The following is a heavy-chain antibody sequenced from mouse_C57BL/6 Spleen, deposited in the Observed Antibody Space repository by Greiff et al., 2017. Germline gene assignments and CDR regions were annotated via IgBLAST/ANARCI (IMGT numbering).Heavy chain of an antibody. J-gene: IGHJ3*01. Sequence: VQLQQSGAELVRPGTSVQVSCKASGYAFTNYLIEWVKQRPGQGLEWIGVINPGSGGTNYNEKFKGKATLTADKSSSTAYMQLSSLTSDDSAVYFCAISTVVEGFAYWGQGTLVTVSA. CDR2: INPGSGGT. CDR3: AISTVVEGFAY. CDR1: GYAFTNYL. D-gene: IGHD1-1*01. V-gene: IGHV1-54*01.